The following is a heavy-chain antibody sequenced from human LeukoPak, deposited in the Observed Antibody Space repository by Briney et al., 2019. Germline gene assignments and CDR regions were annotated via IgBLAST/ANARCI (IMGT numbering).Heavy chain of an antibody. J-gene: IGHJ6*02. CDR1: GYTFTSYA. CDR2: INAGNGNT. Sequence: RASVKVSCKASGYTFTSYAMHWVRQAPGQRLEWMGWINAGNGNTKYSQKFQGRVTITRDTSASTAYMGLSSLRSEDTAVYYCATTSRVDGMDVWGQGTTVTVSS. CDR3: ATTSRVDGMDV. V-gene: IGHV1-3*01. D-gene: IGHD1-7*01.